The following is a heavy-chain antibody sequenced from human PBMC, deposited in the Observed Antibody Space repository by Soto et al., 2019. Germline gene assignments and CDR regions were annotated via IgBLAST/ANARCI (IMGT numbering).Heavy chain of an antibody. J-gene: IGHJ4*02. CDR1: GFTFGDYA. V-gene: IGHV3-49*03. CDR3: TGGSNYYDSSGPNDY. D-gene: IGHD3-22*01. Sequence: WSLRLSCTASGFTFGDYAMSWFRQSPGKGLEWVGFIRSKAYGWTTEYAASVKGRFTISRDDSKSIAYLQMNSLKTEDTAVYYCTGGSNYYDSSGPNDYWGQGTLVTVSS. CDR2: IRSKAYGWTT.